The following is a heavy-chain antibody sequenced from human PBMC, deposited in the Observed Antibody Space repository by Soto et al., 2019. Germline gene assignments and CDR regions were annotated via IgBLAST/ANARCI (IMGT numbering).Heavy chain of an antibody. J-gene: IGHJ4*01. V-gene: IGHV3-9*01. D-gene: IGHD4-17*01. CDR3: AKVVYGDYDAAADY. CDR2: ISWNSGSI. Sequence: EVQLVESGGGLVQPGRSLRLSCAASGFTFDDYAMHWVRQAPGKGLEWVSGISWNSGSIGYADSVKGRFTISRDNAKNSPDRQMTRLRAEDTAWCSCAKVVYGDYDAAADYWGHGTLVTVSS. CDR1: GFTFDDYA.